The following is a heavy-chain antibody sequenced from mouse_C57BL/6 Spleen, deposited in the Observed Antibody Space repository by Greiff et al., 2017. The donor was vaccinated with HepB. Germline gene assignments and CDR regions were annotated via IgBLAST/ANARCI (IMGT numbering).Heavy chain of an antibody. CDR3: ARGEDYYGTWYFDV. CDR2: IYPSDSET. CDR1: GYTFTSYW. D-gene: IGHD2-1*01. V-gene: IGHV1-61*01. J-gene: IGHJ1*03. Sequence: QVQLQQPGAELVRPGSSVKLSCKASGYTFTSYWMDWVKQRPGQGLEWIGNIYPSDSETHYNQKFKDKATLTVDKSSSTAYMQLSSLTSEDSAVYYCARGEDYYGTWYFDVWGTGTTVTVSS.